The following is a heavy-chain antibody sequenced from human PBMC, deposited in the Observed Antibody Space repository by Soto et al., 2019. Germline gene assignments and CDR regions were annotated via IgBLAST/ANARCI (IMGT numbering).Heavy chain of an antibody. CDR3: ARHSWELRKTFDY. Sequence: QVQLQESGPGLVKPSETLSLTCTVSGGSINNYYWSWIRQPPGDGLEWIGSIYYAGSSHYNPSLHSRVTISLVTSKNLFSLKLTSVTAADSAVDYCARHSWELRKTFDYWGQGTLVTVSS. J-gene: IGHJ4*01. CDR2: IYYAGSS. CDR1: GGSINNYY. V-gene: IGHV4-59*08. D-gene: IGHD1-7*01.